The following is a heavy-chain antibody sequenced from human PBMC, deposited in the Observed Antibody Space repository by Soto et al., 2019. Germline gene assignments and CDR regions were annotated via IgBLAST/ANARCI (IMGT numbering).Heavy chain of an antibody. J-gene: IGHJ4*02. Sequence: GGSLKLSCASSVFTYGCYGMHWVRQAPGKGLEWVAVISYDGSNKYYADSVKGRFTISRDNSKNTLYLQMNSLRAEDTAVYYCAKDEEWLVRDWGQGT. D-gene: IGHD6-19*01. CDR2: ISYDGSNK. CDR1: VFTYGCYG. CDR3: AKDEEWLVRD. V-gene: IGHV3-30*18.